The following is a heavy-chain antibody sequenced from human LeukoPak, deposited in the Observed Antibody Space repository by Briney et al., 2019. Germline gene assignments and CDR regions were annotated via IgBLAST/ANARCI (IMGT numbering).Heavy chain of an antibody. CDR1: GFTFSSYA. D-gene: IGHD2-2*01. Sequence: GGSLRLSCAASGFTFSSYAMHWDRQAPGKGLEWVAVISYDGSNKYYADSVKGRFTISRDNSKNTLYLQMNSLRAEDTAVYYCARGLWDIVVVPAAPGTYAFDIWGQGTMVTVSS. CDR2: ISYDGSNK. CDR3: ARGLWDIVVVPAAPGTYAFDI. V-gene: IGHV3-30-3*01. J-gene: IGHJ3*02.